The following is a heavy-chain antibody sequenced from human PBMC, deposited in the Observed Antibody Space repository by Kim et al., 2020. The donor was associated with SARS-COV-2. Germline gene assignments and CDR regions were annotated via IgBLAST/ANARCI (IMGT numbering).Heavy chain of an antibody. CDR3: AKDGYSLFDY. Sequence: GGSLRLSCAASGFTFSSYAMRWVRQAPGKGLEWVSVISGGGSTTYYADSVKGRFTISRDNSKNTLYLQMNSLRAEDTAVYYCAKDGYSLFDYWGQGTLVSASS. D-gene: IGHD5-18*01. J-gene: IGHJ4*02. CDR2: ISGGGSTT. CDR1: GFTFSSYA. V-gene: IGHV3-23*01.